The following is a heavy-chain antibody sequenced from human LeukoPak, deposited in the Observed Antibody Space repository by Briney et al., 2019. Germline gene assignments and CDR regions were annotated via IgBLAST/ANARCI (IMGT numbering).Heavy chain of an antibody. D-gene: IGHD3-22*01. V-gene: IGHV4-34*01. CDR1: GGSFSGYY. CDR3: ARGRPFLYYDSSGYSWFDP. J-gene: IGHJ5*02. CDR2: INHSGST. Sequence: PSETLSLACAVYGGSFSGYYWSWIRQPPGKGLEWIGEINHSGSTNYDPSLKSRVTISVDTSKNQFSLKLSSVTAADTAVYYCARGRPFLYYDSSGYSWFDPWGQGTLVTVSS.